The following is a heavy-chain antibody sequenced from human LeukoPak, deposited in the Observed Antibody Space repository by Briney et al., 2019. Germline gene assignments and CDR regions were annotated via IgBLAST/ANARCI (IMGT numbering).Heavy chain of an antibody. V-gene: IGHV3-23*01. CDR3: ARPGCGGNCYYRMDV. CDR1: GFTFSSYA. Sequence: QSGGSLRLSCAAPGFTFSSYAMTWVRQAPGKGLEWISAVSYDITRTLYADSVKGRFAISRDNSRNTLFLQMNSLRADDTAVYYCARPGCGGNCYYRMDVWGKGTTVTVSS. CDR2: VSYDITRT. J-gene: IGHJ6*04. D-gene: IGHD2-21*01.